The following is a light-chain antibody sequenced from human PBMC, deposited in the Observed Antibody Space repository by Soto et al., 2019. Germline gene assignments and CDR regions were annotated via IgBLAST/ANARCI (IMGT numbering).Light chain of an antibody. Sequence: QSALTQPPSAYGSPGQSVTISCTGTSSDVGGYNYVSWYQHHPGKAPKLIIYEVTKRPSGVPDRFSGSKSGTTASLPVSGLQAEDEADYFCSSYAGSNTYVFGTGTKVTV. CDR3: SSYAGSNTYV. CDR1: SSDVGGYNY. J-gene: IGLJ1*01. CDR2: EVT. V-gene: IGLV2-8*01.